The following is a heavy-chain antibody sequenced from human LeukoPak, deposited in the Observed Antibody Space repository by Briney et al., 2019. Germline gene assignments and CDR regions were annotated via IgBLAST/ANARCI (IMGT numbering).Heavy chain of an antibody. Sequence: PSETLSLTCTVSGGSISSYYWSWIRQPPGKGLEWIGYIYTSGSTNYNPSLKSRVTISVDTSKNQFSLKLSSVTAADTAVYYCARVDMIDHYFDYWDQGTLVTVSS. CDR3: ARVDMIDHYFDY. V-gene: IGHV4-4*09. CDR2: IYTSGST. CDR1: GGSISSYY. D-gene: IGHD3-22*01. J-gene: IGHJ4*02.